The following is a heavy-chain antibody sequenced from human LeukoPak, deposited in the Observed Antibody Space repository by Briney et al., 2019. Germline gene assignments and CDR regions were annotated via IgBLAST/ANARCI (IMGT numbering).Heavy chain of an antibody. D-gene: IGHD3-22*01. CDR3: ARGGRTSYYDSSGIYFDY. V-gene: IGHV4-30-2*01. CDR1: GVSISSGDNS. J-gene: IGHJ4*02. Sequence: PSETLSLTCTVSGVSISSGDNSWSWIRQPPGKGLEWIGYIYQSGNTFYNPSLKSRVTISADRSKNQFSLSLSSVTAADTAVYYCARGGRTSYYDSSGIYFDYWGQGTLVTVSS. CDR2: IYQSGNT.